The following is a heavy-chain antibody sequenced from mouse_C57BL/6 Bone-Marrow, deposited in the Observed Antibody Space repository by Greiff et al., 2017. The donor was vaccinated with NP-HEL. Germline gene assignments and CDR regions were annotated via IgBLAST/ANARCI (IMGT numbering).Heavy chain of an antibody. D-gene: IGHD4-1*01. CDR1: GYTFNSYW. Sequence: QVQLKESGAELVKPGASVKLSCKASGYTFNSYWMHWVKQRPGQGLEWIGMIHPNSGSTNYNEKFKSKATLTVNKSSSTAYMQLSSLTSEDSAVYYCARGAGTRFDYWGQGTTLTVSS. V-gene: IGHV1-64*01. J-gene: IGHJ2*01. CDR2: IHPNSGST. CDR3: ARGAGTRFDY.